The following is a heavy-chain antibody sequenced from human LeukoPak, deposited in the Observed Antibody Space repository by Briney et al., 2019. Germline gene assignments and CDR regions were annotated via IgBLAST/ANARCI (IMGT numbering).Heavy chain of an antibody. D-gene: IGHD5-18*01. Sequence: GGSLRLSCAASGFTFSGYGVHWVRQAPGKGLEWVAVISYDGSNKYYADSVKGRFTISRDNSKNTLYLQMNSLRAEDTAVYYCAKDTDTAMVNNYFDYWGQGTLVTVSS. CDR3: AKDTDTAMVNNYFDY. CDR1: GFTFSGYG. J-gene: IGHJ4*02. CDR2: ISYDGSNK. V-gene: IGHV3-30*18.